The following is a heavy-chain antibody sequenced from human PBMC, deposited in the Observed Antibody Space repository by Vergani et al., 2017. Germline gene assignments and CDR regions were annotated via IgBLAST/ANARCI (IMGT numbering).Heavy chain of an antibody. CDR3: ANFGYCSSTSCYKPAGNYYYYMDV. D-gene: IGHD2-2*02. V-gene: IGHV3-21*01. Sequence: EVQLVESGGGLVKPGGSLRLSCAASGFTFSSYSMNWVRQAPGKGLEWVSSISSSSSYIYYADSVKGRFTISRDNAKNSLYLQMNSLRAEDTAVYYCANFGYCSSTSCYKPAGNYYYYMDVWGKGTTVTVSS. J-gene: IGHJ6*03. CDR2: ISSSSSYI. CDR1: GFTFSSYS.